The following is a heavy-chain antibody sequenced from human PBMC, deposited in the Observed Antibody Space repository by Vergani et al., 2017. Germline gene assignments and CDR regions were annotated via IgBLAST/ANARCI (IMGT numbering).Heavy chain of an antibody. D-gene: IGHD2-2*01. CDR2: IIPIFGIA. J-gene: IGHJ4*02. V-gene: IGHV1-69*17. CDR3: ASEDTELDQLPNLLDY. CDR1: GGTFSSYA. Sequence: QVQLVQSGAEVKKPGSSVKVSCKASGGTFSSYAISWVRQAPGQGLEWMGGIIPIFGIANYAQKFQGRVTITADKSTSTAYMELSSLRSEDTAVYYCASEDTELDQLPNLLDYWGQGTLVTVSS.